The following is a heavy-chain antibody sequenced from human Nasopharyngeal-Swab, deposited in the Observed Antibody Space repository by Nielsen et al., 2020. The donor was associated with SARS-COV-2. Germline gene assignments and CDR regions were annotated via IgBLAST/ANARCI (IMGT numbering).Heavy chain of an antibody. CDR1: GFTFSSYA. CDR2: ISGSGGST. V-gene: IGHV3-23*01. J-gene: IGHJ6*02. CDR3: AKGGSAEWLAFSYYGMDV. D-gene: IGHD6-19*01. Sequence: GGSLRLSCAASGFTFSSYAMSWVRQAPGKGLEWVSAISGSGGSTYYADSVKSRFTISRDNSKNTLYLQMNSLRAEDTAVYYCAKGGSAEWLAFSYYGMDVWGQGTTVTVSS.